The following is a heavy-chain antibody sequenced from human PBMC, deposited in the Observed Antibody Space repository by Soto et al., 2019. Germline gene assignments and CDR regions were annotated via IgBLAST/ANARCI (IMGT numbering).Heavy chain of an antibody. V-gene: IGHV2-5*02. J-gene: IGHJ5*02. D-gene: IGHD3-10*01. CDR2: IYWDDDK. CDR1: GFSLSTSGVG. Sequence: QITLKESGPTLLKATQTLTLTCTFSGFSLSTSGVGVGWIRQPPGKALEWLALIYWDDDKFYSPSPKNRLTITKDTSKNQVVLTMHNMDPVDTAEHYCAHIHYYCSGNFLLSPNNWFDPWGQGTLVTVSS. CDR3: AHIHYYCSGNFLLSPNNWFDP.